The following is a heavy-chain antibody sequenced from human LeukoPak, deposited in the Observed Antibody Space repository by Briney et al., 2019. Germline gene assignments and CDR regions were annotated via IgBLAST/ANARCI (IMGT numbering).Heavy chain of an antibody. CDR1: GGTFSSYA. CDR3: ASDIVVVPAAIVSENWFDP. V-gene: IGHV1-69*04. D-gene: IGHD2-2*02. J-gene: IGHJ5*02. CDR2: IIPILGIA. Sequence: SVKVSCKASGGTFSSYAISWVRQAPGQGLEWMGRIIPILGIANYAQKFQGRVTITADKSTSTAYMELSSLRSEDTAVYYCASDIVVVPAAIVSENWFDPWGRGTLVTVSS.